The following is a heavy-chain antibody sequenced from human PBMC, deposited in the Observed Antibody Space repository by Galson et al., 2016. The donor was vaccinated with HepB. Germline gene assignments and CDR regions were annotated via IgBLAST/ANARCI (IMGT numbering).Heavy chain of an antibody. CDR1: GYSFTAYF. CDR3: ARQPPRLAARPGYWYFDL. V-gene: IGHV1-2*06. D-gene: IGHD6-13*01. J-gene: IGHJ2*01. Sequence: SVKVSCKASGYSFTAYFLHWVRQAPGQGPEWMGRINLYRGDTNFAQSFQGRVTMTRDTSIDTAYMELRSLNFDDTALYYCARQPPRLAARPGYWYFDLWGRGTLVTVSS. CDR2: INLYRGDT.